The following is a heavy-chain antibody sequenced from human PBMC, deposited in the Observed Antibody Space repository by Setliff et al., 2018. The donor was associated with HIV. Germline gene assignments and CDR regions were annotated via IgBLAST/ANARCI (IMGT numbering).Heavy chain of an antibody. D-gene: IGHD6-25*01. Sequence: KPSETLSLTCTVSGGSINSTSYYWGWIRQPPGNGLEWIGSIYHTGSTYYKPSLKSRVTISVDTSKNQFSLRLSSVAAGDTAVYYCARYSPRGYTLTGPYWGQGTLVTVSS. J-gene: IGHJ4*02. CDR3: ARYSPRGYTLTGPY. V-gene: IGHV4-39*01. CDR1: GGSINSTSYY. CDR2: IYHTGST.